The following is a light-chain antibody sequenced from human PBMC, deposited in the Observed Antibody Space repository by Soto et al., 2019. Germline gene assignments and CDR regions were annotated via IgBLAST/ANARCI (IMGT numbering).Light chain of an antibody. J-gene: IGLJ1*01. CDR1: SIDVGGYNY. CDR3: SSYTSSSTLYV. V-gene: IGLV2-14*03. Sequence: QSVLTQPASVSGSPGQSIAISCTGASIDVGGYNYVSWYQQHPGKAPKLMIYDVASRPSGVSDRFSGSKSGNTASLTISGLQDEDEADYYCSSYTSSSTLYVFGTGTKVTVL. CDR2: DVA.